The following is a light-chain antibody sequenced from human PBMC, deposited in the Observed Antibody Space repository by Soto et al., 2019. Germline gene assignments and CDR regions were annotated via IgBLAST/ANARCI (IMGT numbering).Light chain of an antibody. V-gene: IGLV2-14*03. CDR2: EVT. CDR1: SSDVAGYNL. CDR3: SSYIPRITDWA. J-gene: IGLJ3*02. Sequence: QSVLTQPASVSGSPGQSITISCTGTSSDVAGYNLVSWYQQHPGEAPKLMIYEVTNRPSGVSNRFSGSKSGNTASLTISGLQAEDEADYYCSSYIPRITDWAFGGGTKVTVL.